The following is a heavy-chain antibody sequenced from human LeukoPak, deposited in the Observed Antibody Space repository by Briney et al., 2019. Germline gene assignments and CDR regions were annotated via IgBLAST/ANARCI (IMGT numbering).Heavy chain of an antibody. D-gene: IGHD4-17*01. J-gene: IGHJ4*02. CDR3: ARGRPWLTTVTIPGSFDY. CDR1: GSSFSGYC. V-gene: IGHV4-34*01. CDR2: INHSGST. Sequence: SETLSLTCAVYGSSFSGYCWRWLRPPPGERLELVGIINHSGSTNYNPSLKSRVTISVDTSKNQFSLKLSSVTAADTAVYYCARGRPWLTTVTIPGSFDYWGQGTLVTVSS.